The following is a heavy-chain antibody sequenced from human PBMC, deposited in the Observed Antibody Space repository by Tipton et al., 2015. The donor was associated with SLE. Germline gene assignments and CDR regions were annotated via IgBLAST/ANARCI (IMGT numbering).Heavy chain of an antibody. J-gene: IGHJ3*02. V-gene: IGHV4-34*01. Sequence: TLSLTCAVYGGSFSGYYWSWVRQPPGRGLEWVWNIHHSASTNYNPSLKSRVTISVDTSKNQFSLKLSSVTAADTAVYYCARVRAASDAFDIWGQGTMVTVSS. CDR3: ARVRAASDAFDI. CDR1: GGSFSGYY. D-gene: IGHD6-13*01. CDR2: IHHSAST.